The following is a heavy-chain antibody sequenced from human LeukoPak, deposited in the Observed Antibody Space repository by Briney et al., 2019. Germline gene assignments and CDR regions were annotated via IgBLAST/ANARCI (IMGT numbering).Heavy chain of an antibody. CDR1: TLSIYW. D-gene: IGHD2-2*01. CDR2: ITPDGRAS. J-gene: IGHJ4*02. CDR3: ARDMHGPRDY. V-gene: IGHV3-74*01. Sequence: PGGSLRLSCAASTLSIYWVHWVRRAPGKGLVWVSRITPDGRASNYADSVKGRFTISRDNAKNTVYLQMKSLRAEDTAVYYCARDMHGPRDYWGQGTLVTVSS.